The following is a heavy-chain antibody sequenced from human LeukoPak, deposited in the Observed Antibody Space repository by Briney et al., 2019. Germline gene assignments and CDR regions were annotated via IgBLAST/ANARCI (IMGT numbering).Heavy chain of an antibody. V-gene: IGHV4-4*09. J-gene: IGHJ4*02. D-gene: IGHD5-24*01. CDR1: GGSISSYY. CDR2: IYSSGST. CDR3: ARVRATRCDY. Sequence: SETLSLTCTVSGGSISSYYWSWIRQSPGKGLEWIGYIYSSGSTNYNPSLKSRIAISVDTSKNQFSLKVSSVTAVDTAVYYCARVRATRCDYWGQGTLVTVSS.